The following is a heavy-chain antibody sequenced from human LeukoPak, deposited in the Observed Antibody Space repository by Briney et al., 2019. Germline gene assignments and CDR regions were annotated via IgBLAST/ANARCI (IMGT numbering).Heavy chain of an antibody. CDR1: GYTFTIYA. J-gene: IGHJ6*03. Sequence: GASVKVSCKASGYTFTIYAIHWVRQAPGQRLEWMGWINAGNGNTKYAPKFQGRVTMTTDASTSTAYMELRSLRFDDTAVYYCAREDEMESDEETYYYYYYYMDVWGKGTTVIVSS. CDR2: INAGNGNT. CDR3: AREDEMESDEETYYYYYYYMDV. V-gene: IGHV1-3*01. D-gene: IGHD5-24*01.